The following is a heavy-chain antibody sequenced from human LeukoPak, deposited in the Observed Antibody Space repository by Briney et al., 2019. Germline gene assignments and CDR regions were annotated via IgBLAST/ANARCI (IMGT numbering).Heavy chain of an antibody. J-gene: IGHJ4*02. CDR1: GGSISSYY. CDR3: ARALGCSSTSCYAGFDY. CDR2: IYYSGST. Sequence: SETLSLTCTVSGGSISSYYWSWIRQPPGKGLEWIGYIYYSGSTNYNPSLKSRVTISVDTSKNQFSLKLSSVTAADTAVYYCARALGCSSTSCYAGFDYWGQGTLVTVSS. D-gene: IGHD2-2*01. V-gene: IGHV4-59*01.